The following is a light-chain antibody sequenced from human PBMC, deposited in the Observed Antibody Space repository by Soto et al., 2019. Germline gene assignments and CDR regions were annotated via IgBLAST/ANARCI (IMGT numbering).Light chain of an antibody. CDR1: QAIRTA. J-gene: IGKJ1*01. CDR3: LLDFRYFWA. V-gene: IGKV1-6*01. CDR2: AAS. Sequence: HSPSCLALSVGERVTITCRASQAIRTALGCYQQTPGKVPKLLIYAASTLQSGVPSRFSGSGSGTDFTPTISSLQPEDFATYYCLLDFRYFWAFGQGTKVDIK.